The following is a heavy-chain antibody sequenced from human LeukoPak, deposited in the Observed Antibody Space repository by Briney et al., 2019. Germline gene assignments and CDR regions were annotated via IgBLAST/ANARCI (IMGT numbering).Heavy chain of an antibody. D-gene: IGHD2-21*02. J-gene: IGHJ4*02. CDR1: GFTFSSYE. Sequence: GGSLRLSCAASGFTFSSYEMNWVRQAPGKGLEWVSYISSSGSTIYYADSVKGRFTISRDNAKNSLYLQMNSLRAEDTAVYYCARVHSEHIVVVTAISFDYWGQGTLVTVPS. CDR2: ISSSGSTI. CDR3: ARVHSEHIVVVTAISFDY. V-gene: IGHV3-48*03.